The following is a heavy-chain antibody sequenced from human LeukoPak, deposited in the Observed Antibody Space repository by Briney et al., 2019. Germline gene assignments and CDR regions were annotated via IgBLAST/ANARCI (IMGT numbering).Heavy chain of an antibody. D-gene: IGHD5-18*01. CDR3: ARDPIKYSYGEYYFDY. CDR1: GFTFSSYC. CDR2: IWYDGSNK. V-gene: IGHV3-33*01. J-gene: IGHJ4*02. Sequence: QLGRSLRLSCAASGFTFSSYCMHWVRQAPGKGLEWVAVIWYDGSNKYYADSVKGRFTISRDNSKNTLYLQMNSLRAEDTAVYYCARDPIKYSYGEYYFDYWGQGTLVTVSS.